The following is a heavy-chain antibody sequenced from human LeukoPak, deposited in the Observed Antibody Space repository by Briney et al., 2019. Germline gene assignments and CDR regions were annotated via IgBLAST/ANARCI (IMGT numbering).Heavy chain of an antibody. CDR3: ARDYGGSSPFDS. J-gene: IGHJ4*02. CDR1: GFTFDDYT. D-gene: IGHD4-23*01. V-gene: IGHV3-43*01. CDR2: ITWDGGST. Sequence: GGSLRLSCAASGFTFDDYTMHWVRQAPGKGLEWVSLITWDGGSTYYADSVKGRFTISRDNSKNSLYLQMNSLRAEDTAVYYCARDYGGSSPFDSWGQGTLVTVSS.